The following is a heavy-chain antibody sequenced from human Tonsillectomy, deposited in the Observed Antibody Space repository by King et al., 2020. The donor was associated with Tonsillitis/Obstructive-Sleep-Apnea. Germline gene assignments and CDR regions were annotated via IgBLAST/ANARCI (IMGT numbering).Heavy chain of an antibody. CDR1: GFTFSNYP. J-gene: IGHJ6*03. Sequence: QVQLVESGGGVVQPGRSLRLSCAASGFTFSNYPMHWVRQAPGKGLEWVAVISYGGSNKYYADSVKGRFTISRDNSKNTLYLQMDSLRAEDTAVYYCAGLDESGNYSYYYMDVWGKGTAVTVSS. D-gene: IGHD3/OR15-3a*01. CDR2: ISYGGSNK. CDR3: AGLDESGNYSYYYMDV. V-gene: IGHV3-30*04.